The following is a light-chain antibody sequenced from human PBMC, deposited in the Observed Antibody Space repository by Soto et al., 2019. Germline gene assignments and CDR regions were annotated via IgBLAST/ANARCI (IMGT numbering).Light chain of an antibody. Sequence: DIQMTQSPSTLSASVGDTVTITCRASQTIGTGLAWYQQKPAKAPKLLIYKASTLESGVPSRFSGSGSGTEFTLTISSLQADDFATYYCQQYNDLSTFGGGTKVDIK. CDR1: QTIGTG. CDR3: QQYNDLST. V-gene: IGKV1-5*03. J-gene: IGKJ4*01. CDR2: KAS.